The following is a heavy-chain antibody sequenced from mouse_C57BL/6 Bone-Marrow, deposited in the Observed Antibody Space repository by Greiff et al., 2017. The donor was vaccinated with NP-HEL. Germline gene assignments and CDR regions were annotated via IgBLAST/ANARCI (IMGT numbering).Heavy chain of an antibody. V-gene: IGHV1-19*01. J-gene: IGHJ3*01. CDR1: GYTFTDYY. CDR3: AESNFSWFAY. D-gene: IGHD2-5*01. CDR2: INPYNGGT. Sequence: EVQLQQSGPVLVKPGASVKMSCKASGYTFTDYYMNWVKQSHGKSLEWIGVINPYNGGTSYNQKFKGKATLTVDKSSSTAYMELNSLTSEDSAVYYCAESNFSWFAYWGQGTLVTVSA.